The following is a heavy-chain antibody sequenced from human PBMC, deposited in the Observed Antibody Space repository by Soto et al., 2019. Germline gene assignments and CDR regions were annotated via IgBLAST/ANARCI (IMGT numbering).Heavy chain of an antibody. CDR3: AREGYCSGGSCYWNCFDP. J-gene: IGHJ5*02. V-gene: IGHV3-53*05. Sequence: PGGSLRLSCAASGFTVSSNYMSWVRQAPGKGLEWVSVIYSGGSTYYADSVKGRFTISRDNSKNTLYLQMNSLRAEDTAVYYCAREGYCSGGSCYWNCFDPWGQGTLATVPS. CDR2: IYSGGST. CDR1: GFTVSSNY. D-gene: IGHD2-15*01.